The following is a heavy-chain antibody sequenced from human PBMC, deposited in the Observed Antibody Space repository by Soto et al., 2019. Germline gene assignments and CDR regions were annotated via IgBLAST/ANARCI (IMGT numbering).Heavy chain of an antibody. D-gene: IGHD3-9*01. V-gene: IGHV3-23*01. CDR2: ISGSGGST. CDR1: PIAFSSSA. CDR3: AKILVIPDWFDP. J-gene: IGHJ5*02. Sequence: GGSRRFPCLASPIAFSSSALLWVRNNPARGLEWVSAISGSGGSTYYADSVKGRFTISRDNSKNTLYLQMNSLSAEDTAVYYCAKILVIPDWFDPWGQGTLVTVS.